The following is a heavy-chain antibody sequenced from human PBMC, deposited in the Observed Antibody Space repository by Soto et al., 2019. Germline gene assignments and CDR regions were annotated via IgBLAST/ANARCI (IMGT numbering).Heavy chain of an antibody. V-gene: IGHV5-10-1*01. CDR3: ATAIGQTGILTGYYLLDP. CDR2: IDPSDSYT. CDR1: GYSFTSYW. D-gene: IGHD3-9*01. J-gene: IGHJ5*02. Sequence: PGESLKISCKGSGYSFTSYWISWVRQMPGKGLEWMGRIDPSDSYTNYSPSFQGHVTISADKSISTAYLQWGSLKASDTAMYYCATAIGQTGILTGYYLLDPWGQGTLVTVSS.